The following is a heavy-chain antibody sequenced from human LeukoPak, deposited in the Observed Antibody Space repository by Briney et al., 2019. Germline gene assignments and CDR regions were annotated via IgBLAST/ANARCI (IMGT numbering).Heavy chain of an antibody. CDR3: ARDRRGYGSFDS. CDR1: DGSISSYY. Sequence: SETLSLTCTVSDGSISSYYLNWIRQPPGKGLEWIGFIYDSGSTNYNPSLYSRLTISVDTSKNQFSLKLTSVTAADTAVYYCARDRRGYGSFDSWGQGTLVTVSS. CDR2: IYDSGST. J-gene: IGHJ4*02. D-gene: IGHD5-18*01. V-gene: IGHV4-59*01.